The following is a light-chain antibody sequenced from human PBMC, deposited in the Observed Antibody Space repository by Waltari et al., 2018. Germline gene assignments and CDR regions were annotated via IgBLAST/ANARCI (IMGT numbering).Light chain of an antibody. CDR3: QQRSNWPLT. V-gene: IGKV3-11*01. J-gene: IGKJ4*01. Sequence: EIVLTQSPGTLSLSPGERATLSCRARQNVASQLAWYQQKPGQAPRLLIYETSKRATGIPPRFSGSGSETDFTLTISSLEPEDFAVYFCQQRSNWPLTFGGGTKVEIK. CDR2: ETS. CDR1: QNVASQ.